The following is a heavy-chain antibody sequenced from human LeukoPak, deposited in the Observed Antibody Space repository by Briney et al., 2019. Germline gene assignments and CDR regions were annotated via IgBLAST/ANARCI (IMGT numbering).Heavy chain of an antibody. D-gene: IGHD1-1*01. CDR1: GFTFSSYG. Sequence: PGGSLRLSCAASGFTFSSYGMNWVRQAPGKGLEWVSYISSSSTIYYADSVKGRFTISRDNAKNSLYLQMNSLRADDTAVYYCARGTTAFDYWGQGTLVTVSS. J-gene: IGHJ4*02. CDR2: ISSSSTI. CDR3: ARGTTAFDY. V-gene: IGHV3-48*04.